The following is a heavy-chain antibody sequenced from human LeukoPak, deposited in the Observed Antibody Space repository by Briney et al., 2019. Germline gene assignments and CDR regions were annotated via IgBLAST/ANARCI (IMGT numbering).Heavy chain of an antibody. Sequence: ASETLSLTCTVSGASFSSGSYYWSWIRQPPGKGLEWTGYIYYIGSTNYNPSLKSRVTISVDTSKNHLSLKLSSVTAADTAVYYCARASPRRYDYWGQGTLVTVSS. V-gene: IGHV4-61*03. CDR1: GASFSSGSYY. J-gene: IGHJ4*02. CDR2: IYYIGST. CDR3: ARASPRRYDY.